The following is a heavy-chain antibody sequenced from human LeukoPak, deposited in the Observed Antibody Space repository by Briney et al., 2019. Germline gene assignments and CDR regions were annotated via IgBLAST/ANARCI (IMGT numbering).Heavy chain of an antibody. J-gene: IGHJ4*02. CDR1: GYTFASYL. CDR3: VRISSTWYGDY. Sequence: TGESLKISCKGSGYTFASYLIGWVRQTPGKGLEWMGIIYPGDSETRYSPSFQGQVTISADKSISTAYLQWSSLKASDTAMYYCVRISSTWYGDYWGQGTLVTVSS. V-gene: IGHV5-51*01. D-gene: IGHD6-13*01. CDR2: IYPGDSET.